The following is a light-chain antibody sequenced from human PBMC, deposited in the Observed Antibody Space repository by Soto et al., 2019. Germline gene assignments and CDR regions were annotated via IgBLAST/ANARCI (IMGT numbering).Light chain of an antibody. V-gene: IGKV3-11*01. CDR3: QQRSEWPIT. CDR1: QRISSY. Sequence: EIGLTQSPATLSLSLGERCTLSCRSSQRISSYLAWYQQKPGQAPRLFIYDASNRATGIPARFSGSGSGTDFTLTIGSLEPEDFAVYYCQQRSEWPITFGQGTRLEIK. CDR2: DAS. J-gene: IGKJ5*01.